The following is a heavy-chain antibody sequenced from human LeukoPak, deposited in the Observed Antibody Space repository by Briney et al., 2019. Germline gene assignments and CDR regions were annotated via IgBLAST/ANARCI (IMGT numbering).Heavy chain of an antibody. V-gene: IGHV3-23*01. D-gene: IGHD6-13*01. CDR3: AKVMQQLGSYDY. CDR1: GFTFSSYA. J-gene: IGHJ4*02. CDR2: ISGSGGST. Sequence: PGRSLRLSCAASGFTFSSYAMSWVRQAPGKGLEWVSAISGSGGSTYYADSVKGRFTISRDNSKNTLYLQMNSLRAEDTAVYYCAKVMQQLGSYDYWGQRTLVTVSS.